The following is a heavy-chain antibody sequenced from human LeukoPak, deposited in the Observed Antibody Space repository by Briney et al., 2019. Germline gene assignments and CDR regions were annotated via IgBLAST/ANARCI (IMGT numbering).Heavy chain of an antibody. V-gene: IGHV4-34*01. CDR2: INHSGST. CDR1: GGSFSGYY. D-gene: IGHD1-26*01. CDR3: AREWGRRFDY. J-gene: IGHJ4*02. Sequence: SETLSLTCAVYGGSFSGYYWSWIRQPPGKGLEWIGEINHSGSTNYNPSLKSRVPISVDTSKNQFSLKLSSVTAADTAVYYCAREWGRRFDYWGQGTLVTVSS.